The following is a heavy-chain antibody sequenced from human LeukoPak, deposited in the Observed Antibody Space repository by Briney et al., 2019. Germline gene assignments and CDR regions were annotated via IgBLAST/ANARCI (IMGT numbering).Heavy chain of an antibody. J-gene: IGHJ3*02. V-gene: IGHV3-13*01. Sequence: GGSLRLSCAASGFTFSSYDMHWVRQATGKGLEWVSAIGTAGDTYYPGSVKGRFTISRENAKNSLYLQMNSLRAGDTAVYYCARAIAAAGALGSAFDIWGQGTMVTVSS. CDR3: ARAIAAAGALGSAFDI. CDR2: IGTAGDT. D-gene: IGHD6-13*01. CDR1: GFTFSSYD.